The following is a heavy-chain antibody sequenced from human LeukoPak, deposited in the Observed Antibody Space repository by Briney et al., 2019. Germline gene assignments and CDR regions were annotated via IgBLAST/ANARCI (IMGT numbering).Heavy chain of an antibody. D-gene: IGHD1-14*01. CDR1: GFTFSSYA. CDR2: ISYDGSNK. Sequence: PGGFLRLSCAASGFTFSSYAMHWVRQAPGKGLEWVAVISYDGSNKYYADSVKGRFTISRDNSKNTLFLQMNSLRAEDTAVYYCAKATGYLLWGQGTLVTVSS. V-gene: IGHV3-30*04. CDR3: AKATGYLL. J-gene: IGHJ4*02.